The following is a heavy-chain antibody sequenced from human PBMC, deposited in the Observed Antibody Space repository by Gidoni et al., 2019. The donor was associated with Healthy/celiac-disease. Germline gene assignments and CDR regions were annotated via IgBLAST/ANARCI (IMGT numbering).Heavy chain of an antibody. V-gene: IGHV4-59*01. Sequence: SGSTNYNPSLKSRVTISVDTSKNQFSLKLSSVTAADTAVYYCARDSPSTPANFYYYGMDVWGQGTTVTVSS. D-gene: IGHD2-2*01. J-gene: IGHJ6*02. CDR2: SGST. CDR3: ARDSPSTPANFYYYGMDV.